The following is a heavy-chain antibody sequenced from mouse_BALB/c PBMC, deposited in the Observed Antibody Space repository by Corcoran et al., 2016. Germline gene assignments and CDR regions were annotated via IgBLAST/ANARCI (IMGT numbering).Heavy chain of an antibody. V-gene: IGHV1S136*01. CDR2: INPYNDGT. CDR3: ARGDYAMDY. Sequence: EVQLQQSGPELVKPGASVKMSCKASGYTFTSYGMHWVKQKPGQGLEWIGYINPYNDGTKYNEKFKGKATLTSDKSSSTAYMELISRTAEDSAVYNCARGDYAMDYGGQGTSVTVSS. J-gene: IGHJ4*01. CDR1: GYTFTSYG.